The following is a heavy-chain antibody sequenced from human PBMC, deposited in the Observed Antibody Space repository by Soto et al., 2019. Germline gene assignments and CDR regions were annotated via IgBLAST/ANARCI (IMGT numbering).Heavy chain of an antibody. Sequence: PGWSLRLSCAASGFTFSSYAMSWVRQTPGKGLEWVAAITATGDRTYYADSVTGRLTISRDNSKKTHYLQMTSLRAEDTAMYYCATMNGYFEYWGQGTPVTVSS. D-gene: IGHD3-22*01. CDR3: ATMNGYFEY. CDR2: ITATGDRT. CDR1: GFTFSSYA. J-gene: IGHJ4*02. V-gene: IGHV3-23*01.